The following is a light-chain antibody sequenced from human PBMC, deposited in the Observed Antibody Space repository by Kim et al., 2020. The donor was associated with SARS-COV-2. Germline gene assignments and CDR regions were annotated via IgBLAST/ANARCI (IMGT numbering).Light chain of an antibody. Sequence: DIQMTQSPSTLSASVGDRVTITCRASQSISSWLAWYQQKPGKAPKLLIYKASSLESVVPSRFSGSGSGTEFTLTISSLQPDDFATYYCHQYNSSPWTFGQGTKVDIK. CDR1: QSISSW. CDR3: HQYNSSPWT. J-gene: IGKJ1*01. V-gene: IGKV1-5*03. CDR2: KAS.